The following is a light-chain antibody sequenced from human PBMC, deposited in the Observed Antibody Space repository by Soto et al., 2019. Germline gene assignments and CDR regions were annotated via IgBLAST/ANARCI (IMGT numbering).Light chain of an antibody. V-gene: IGLV2-11*01. CDR2: DVS. Sequence: QSALTQPRSVSGSPGQSVTISCTGTSSDVAKYDYVSWYQQSPGKAPKLLIYDVSKRPSGVPDRFSGSKFGITASLTISGLRAEDDADYFCSSYTASLTVVFGGGTKLTVL. CDR3: SSYTASLTVV. CDR1: SSDVAKYDY. J-gene: IGLJ2*01.